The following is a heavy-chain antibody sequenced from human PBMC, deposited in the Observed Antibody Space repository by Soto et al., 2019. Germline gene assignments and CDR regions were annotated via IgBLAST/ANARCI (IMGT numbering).Heavy chain of an antibody. CDR1: GGSISSYY. J-gene: IGHJ5*02. V-gene: IGHV4-59*01. CDR2: IYYSGST. Sequence: SDTLSLTYTVSGGSISSYYWSWIRHPPGKGLEWIGYIYYSGSTNYNPSLKSRVTISVDTSKNQFSLKLSSVTAAGTAVYYCARERSGYYDSSGYWNWFDPWGQGTLVTVSS. D-gene: IGHD3-22*01. CDR3: ARERSGYYDSSGYWNWFDP.